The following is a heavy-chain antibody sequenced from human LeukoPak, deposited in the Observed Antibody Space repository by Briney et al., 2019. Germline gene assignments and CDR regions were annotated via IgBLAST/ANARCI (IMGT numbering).Heavy chain of an antibody. V-gene: IGHV1-69*04. CDR2: IIPILGIA. Sequence: SVKVSCKASGGTFSSYAISWVRQAPGQGLEWMGRIIPILGIANYAQKFQGRVTITADKSTSTAYMELSSLRSEDTAVYYCARDGCSSTSCYSGSNWFDPWGQGTLVTVSS. J-gene: IGHJ5*02. CDR3: ARDGCSSTSCYSGSNWFDP. D-gene: IGHD2-2*01. CDR1: GGTFSSYA.